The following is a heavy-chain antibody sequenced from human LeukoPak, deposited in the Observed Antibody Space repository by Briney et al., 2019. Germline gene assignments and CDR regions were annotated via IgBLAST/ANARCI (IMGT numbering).Heavy chain of an antibody. CDR2: IIPIFGTA. Sequence: SVKVSCKASGGTFSSYAISWVRQAPGQGLEWMGGIIPIFGTANYAQKFQGRVTITADESTSTAYMELSSLRSEDTAVYYCARVFQGGEWLLGGLDYWGQGTLVTVSS. CDR1: GGTFSSYA. V-gene: IGHV1-69*13. CDR3: ARVFQGGEWLLGGLDY. D-gene: IGHD3-3*01. J-gene: IGHJ4*02.